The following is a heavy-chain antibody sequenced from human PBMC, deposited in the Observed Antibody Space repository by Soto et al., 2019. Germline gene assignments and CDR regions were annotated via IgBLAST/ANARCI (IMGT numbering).Heavy chain of an antibody. Sequence: PSETLSLTCTVSGGSISSTNYYWAWVRQPPGKGLEWIGSLSYTGSPSYNPSLKDRVTISVDTSKNQFSLKVSSVTAADTAVYYCARHRNWKVDYWGQGTLVTVSS. J-gene: IGHJ4*02. D-gene: IGHD1-1*01. CDR2: LSYTGSP. CDR1: GGSISSTNYY. CDR3: ARHRNWKVDY. V-gene: IGHV4-39*01.